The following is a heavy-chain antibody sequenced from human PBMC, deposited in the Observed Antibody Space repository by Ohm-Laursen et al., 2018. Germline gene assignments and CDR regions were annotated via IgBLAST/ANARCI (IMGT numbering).Heavy chain of an antibody. CDR3: ARDSSYYDSSDWFDP. Sequence: SSVKVSCKGSGYSFTSYGITWVRQAPGQGLEWMGGIIPIFGTANYAQKFQGRVTTTADKSTSTAYMELSSLRSEDTAVYYCARDSSYYDSSDWFDPWGQGTLVTVSS. V-gene: IGHV1-69*06. CDR1: GYSFTSYG. CDR2: IIPIFGTA. J-gene: IGHJ5*02. D-gene: IGHD3-22*01.